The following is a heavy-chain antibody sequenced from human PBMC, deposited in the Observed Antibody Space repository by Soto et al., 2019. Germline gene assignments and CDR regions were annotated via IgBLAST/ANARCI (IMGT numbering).Heavy chain of an antibody. D-gene: IGHD6-25*01. Sequence: GGSLRLSCAASGFTFSSYAMGWVRRAPGKGLEWVSTISGSGGSTYYADSVKGRFTISRDSSKNTLYLQMNSLRAEDTAVYYCAKSDPSGSFNDYWGQGTLATVSS. CDR2: ISGSGGST. J-gene: IGHJ4*02. CDR3: AKSDPSGSFNDY. CDR1: GFTFSSYA. V-gene: IGHV3-23*01.